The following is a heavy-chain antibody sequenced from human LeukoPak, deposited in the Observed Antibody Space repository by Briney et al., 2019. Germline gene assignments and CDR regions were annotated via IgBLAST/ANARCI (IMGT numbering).Heavy chain of an antibody. D-gene: IGHD3-10*01. Sequence: GGSLRLSCAASGFTASSNYMSWVRQAPGKGLEWVSVIYSGGSTYYADSVKGRFTISRDNSKNTLYLQMNSLRAEDTAVYYCASTGRAYYYGSGSPDYWGQGTLVTVSS. CDR1: GFTASSNY. J-gene: IGHJ4*02. CDR3: ASTGRAYYYGSGSPDY. CDR2: IYSGGST. V-gene: IGHV3-66*01.